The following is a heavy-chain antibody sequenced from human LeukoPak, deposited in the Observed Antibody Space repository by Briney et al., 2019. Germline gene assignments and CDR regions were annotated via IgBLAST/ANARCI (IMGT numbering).Heavy chain of an antibody. Sequence: EPSETLSPTCTVSGGSVSSGSYYWSWIRQPPGKGLEWIGYIYYSGSTSYNPSLKSRVAMSADTSKNQFSLRLSSVTAADTAVYYCARRGAYSGNDLAWYFDLWGRGTLVTVSS. CDR3: ARRGAYSGNDLAWYFDL. CDR1: GGSVSSGSYY. J-gene: IGHJ2*01. CDR2: IYYSGST. V-gene: IGHV4-61*01. D-gene: IGHD5-12*01.